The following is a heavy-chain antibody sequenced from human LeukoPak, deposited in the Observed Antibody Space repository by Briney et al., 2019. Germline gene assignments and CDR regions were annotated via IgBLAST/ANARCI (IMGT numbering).Heavy chain of an antibody. D-gene: IGHD6-13*01. V-gene: IGHV1-69*13. J-gene: IGHJ4*02. Sequence: ASVKVSCKASGGTFSSYAISWVRQAPGQGLEWMGGIIPIFGTASYAQKFQGRVTITADESTSTAYMELSSLRSDDTAVYYCARKQTSLPLDFWGQGTLVTVSS. CDR3: ARKQTSLPLDF. CDR2: IIPIFGTA. CDR1: GGTFSSYA.